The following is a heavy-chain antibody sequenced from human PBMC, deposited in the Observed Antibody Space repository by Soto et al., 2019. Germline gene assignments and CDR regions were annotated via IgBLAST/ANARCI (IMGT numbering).Heavy chain of an antibody. V-gene: IGHV4-39*01. D-gene: IGHD2-21*02. CDR3: ARHGAWAPLD. Sequence: QLQLQESGPGLVKPSETLSLTCTVSGDSISSSHHYWAWVRQPPGKGLEWIVSTYYRGSTFYSPSXXXXXXXXXXXXXXXXXXXXXXXTXADTAVYFCARHGAWAPLDWGQGTLVTVSS. CDR1: GDSISSSHHY. J-gene: IGHJ4*02. CDR2: TYYRGST.